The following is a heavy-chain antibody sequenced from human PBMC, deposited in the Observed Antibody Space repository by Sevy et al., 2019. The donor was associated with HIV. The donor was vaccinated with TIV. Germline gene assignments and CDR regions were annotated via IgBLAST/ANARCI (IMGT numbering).Heavy chain of an antibody. CDR1: GGSIKGYY. CDR3: ARERGGSDGFLFDY. J-gene: IGHJ4*02. V-gene: IGHV4-59*12. Sequence: SETLSLTCTVSGGSIKGYYWSWIRQPPGKGLEWIGYVYNRGSPSYNSSLKSRVTTSIDTSKNQFSLNLNSVTTADTAMYYCARERGGSDGFLFDYWGQRMLVTVSS. D-gene: IGHD3-10*01. CDR2: VYNRGSP.